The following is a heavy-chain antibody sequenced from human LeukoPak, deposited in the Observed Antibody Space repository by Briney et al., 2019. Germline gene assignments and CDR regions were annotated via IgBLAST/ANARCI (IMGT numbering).Heavy chain of an antibody. D-gene: IGHD6-13*01. V-gene: IGHV4-34*01. Sequence: SETLSLTCAVSGGSFSGHYWNWIRQPPGKGLEWIGEINHGGSTNYNPSLKSRVTISVDTSQKQFSLRLSSVTAADTAVYYCARGRYVTTRGGAAAGFLDYWGQGTLVTVSS. CDR1: GGSFSGHY. CDR3: ARGRYVTTRGGAAAGFLDY. J-gene: IGHJ4*02. CDR2: INHGGST.